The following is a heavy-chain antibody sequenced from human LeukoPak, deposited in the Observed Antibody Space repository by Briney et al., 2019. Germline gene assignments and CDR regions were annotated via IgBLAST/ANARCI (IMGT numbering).Heavy chain of an antibody. Sequence: PGRSLRLSCTASGISFNSHGMPWVRQAPGKGLEWVAVIWYDGSNKYYTDSVKGRFTISRDNFKNTVDLQMNSLRAEDTAVYYCGRDYHGSGPDYWGQGTLVTVSS. J-gene: IGHJ4*02. CDR3: GRDYHGSGPDY. CDR2: IWYDGSNK. V-gene: IGHV3-33*01. CDR1: GISFNSHG. D-gene: IGHD3-10*01.